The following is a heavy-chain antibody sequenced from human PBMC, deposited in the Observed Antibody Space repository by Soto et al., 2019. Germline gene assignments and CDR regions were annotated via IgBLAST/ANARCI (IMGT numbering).Heavy chain of an antibody. V-gene: IGHV4-39*01. CDR1: GGSITRNDHY. CDR3: PRLGSSGWYQGSYFDY. J-gene: IGHJ4*02. CDR2: IKSSGST. D-gene: IGHD6-19*01. Sequence: QLQLQESGPGLVRPSETLSLICTVSGGSITRNDHYWGWIRQSPGKGLEWIGDIKSSGSTNYNLSLKSRVSMSVETSKNQFSLKMNFVTAADTAVYYCPRLGSSGWYQGSYFDYWGQGTLVTVSS.